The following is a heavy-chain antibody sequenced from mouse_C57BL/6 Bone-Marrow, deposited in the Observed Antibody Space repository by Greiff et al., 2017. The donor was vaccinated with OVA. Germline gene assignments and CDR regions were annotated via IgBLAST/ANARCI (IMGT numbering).Heavy chain of an antibody. V-gene: IGHV1-15*01. CDR1: GYTFTDYE. Sequence: QVQLKQSGAELVRPGASVTLSCKASGYTFTDYEMHWVKQTPVHGLEWIGAIDPETGGTAYNQKFKGKAILTADKSSSTAYMELRSLTSEDSAGYYCTWWGRGLLRYWGQGTTLTVSS. CDR2: IDPETGGT. J-gene: IGHJ2*01. D-gene: IGHD2-3*01. CDR3: TWWGRGLLRY.